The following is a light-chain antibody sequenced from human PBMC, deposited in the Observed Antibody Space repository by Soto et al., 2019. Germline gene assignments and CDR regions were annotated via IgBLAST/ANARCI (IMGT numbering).Light chain of an antibody. CDR2: DAS. Sequence: EVVLTQSPATLSLSPGERASLSCGASQTIISSYLAWYQRKPGLPPRLLIYDASIRATGIPDRFSGSGSGTDFTLTISSLEPEDFAVYYCQQRGKWPSTFGPGTKVE. CDR1: QTIISSY. J-gene: IGKJ2*02. CDR3: QQRGKWPST. V-gene: IGKV3D-20*02.